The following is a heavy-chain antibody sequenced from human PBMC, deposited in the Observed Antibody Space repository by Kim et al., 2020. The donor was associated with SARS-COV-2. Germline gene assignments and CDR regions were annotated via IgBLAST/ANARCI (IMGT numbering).Heavy chain of an antibody. D-gene: IGHD1-20*01. CDR3: ARGGSNWLDFDY. J-gene: IGHJ4*02. CDR1: GFTFNTYA. CDR2: IGGGGGRT. Sequence: GGSLRLSCAASGFTFNTYAMNWVRQAPGKGLEWVSTIGGGGGRTYYADSVKGRFTISRDNSKNTLYLQMNSLRAGDTAIYYCARGGSNWLDFDYWGQGILVT. V-gene: IGHV3-23*01.